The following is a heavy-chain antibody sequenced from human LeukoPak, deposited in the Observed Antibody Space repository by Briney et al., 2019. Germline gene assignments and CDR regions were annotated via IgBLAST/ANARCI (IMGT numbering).Heavy chain of an antibody. V-gene: IGHV4-59*01. D-gene: IGHD4-17*01. J-gene: IGHJ5*02. CDR2: IYYSGST. CDR1: GGSISSYY. Sequence: PSETLSLTCTVSGGSISSYYWSWIRQPPGKGLEWIGYIYYSGSTNYNPSLKSRVTISVDTSKNQFSLKLSSVTAADTAVYYCARGTDGDYDGDWFDPWGQGTLVTVSS. CDR3: ARGTDGDYDGDWFDP.